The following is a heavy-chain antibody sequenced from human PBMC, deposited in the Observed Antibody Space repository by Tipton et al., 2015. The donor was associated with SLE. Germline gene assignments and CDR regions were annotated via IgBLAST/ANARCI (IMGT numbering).Heavy chain of an antibody. CDR3: AKGYSASWHFWDS. V-gene: IGHV3-23*01. CDR2: FSGSGGGT. D-gene: IGHD6-13*01. CDR1: GFTFSSYA. J-gene: IGHJ4*02. Sequence: GSLRLSCAASGFTFSSYAMAWVRLAPGKGLEWVSVFSGSGGGTFYAASVEGRFTISRDNPKNTLYLQMNSLRAEDTAVYYCAKGYSASWHFWDSWGQGTLVTVSP.